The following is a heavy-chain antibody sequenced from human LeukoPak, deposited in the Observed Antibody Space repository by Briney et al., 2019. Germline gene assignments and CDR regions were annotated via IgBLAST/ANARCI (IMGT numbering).Heavy chain of an antibody. V-gene: IGHV4-59*01. J-gene: IGHJ6*03. D-gene: IGHD3-3*01. CDR2: SYYTGGP. Sequence: PSETLPLTCTVSSGSINSYYWSWIRQPPGKGLEWIGNSYYTGGPTYNPSLQSRVSISVDTSKNQFSLRLSSVTAADTAVYYCARQTRSAYSPYYYYMDVWGKGTTVTVS. CDR1: SGSINSYY. CDR3: ARQTRSAYSPYYYYMDV.